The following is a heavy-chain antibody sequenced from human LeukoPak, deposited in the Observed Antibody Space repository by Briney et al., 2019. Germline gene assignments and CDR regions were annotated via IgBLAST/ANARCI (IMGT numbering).Heavy chain of an antibody. V-gene: IGHV3-15*01. D-gene: IGHD3-3*01. J-gene: IGHJ4*02. CDR3: ATPSRFL. Sequence: GGSLRLSCAASGFTFSNAWMSWVRQAPGKGLEWVGRIKSKTDGETTDYAAPVKGRFTISRDDSKNTLYLQMNSLKTEDTAVYSCATPSRFLGGQGTLVTVSS. CDR2: IKSKTDGETT. CDR1: GFTFSNAW.